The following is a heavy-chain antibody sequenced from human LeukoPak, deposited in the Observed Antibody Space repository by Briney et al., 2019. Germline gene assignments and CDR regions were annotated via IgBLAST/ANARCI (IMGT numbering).Heavy chain of an antibody. CDR2: ISGSGGST. V-gene: IGHV3-23*01. CDR1: GFTFSSYA. Sequence: GGSLRLSCAASGFTFSSYAMSWVRQAPGKGLEWVSAISGSGGSTYYADSVKGRFTISRDNSKNTLYLQMNSLRAEDTAVYYCARVRDDSGGNDNWGQGTLVTVSS. J-gene: IGHJ4*02. D-gene: IGHD3-22*01. CDR3: ARVRDDSGGNDN.